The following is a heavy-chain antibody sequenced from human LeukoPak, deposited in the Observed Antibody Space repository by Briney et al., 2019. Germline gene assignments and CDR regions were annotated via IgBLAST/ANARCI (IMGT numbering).Heavy chain of an antibody. Sequence: PGGSLRLSCAASGFTFSSYSMNWVRQAPGKGLEWVSYISSSSSTIYYADSVKGRFTISRDNAKNSLCLQMNSLRAEDTAVYYCATSWFGASEYWGQGTLVTVSS. CDR3: ATSWFGASEY. CDR1: GFTFSSYS. J-gene: IGHJ4*02. D-gene: IGHD3-10*01. V-gene: IGHV3-48*04. CDR2: ISSSSSTI.